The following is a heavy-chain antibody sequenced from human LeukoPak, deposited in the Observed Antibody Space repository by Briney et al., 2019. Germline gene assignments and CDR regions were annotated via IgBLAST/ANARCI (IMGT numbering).Heavy chain of an antibody. D-gene: IGHD3-3*01. J-gene: IGHJ5*02. CDR2: TYYRSKWFK. Sequence: SQTLSLTCAISGDSVSSKSTAWNWIRQSPSRGLEWLGRTYYRSKWFKEYASSVKSRIILNSDTSRNEVSLHLHSVTPEDTAVYYCTRGSIGGWFDPWGQGTPVTVSS. V-gene: IGHV6-1*01. CDR1: GDSVSSKSTA. CDR3: TRGSIGGWFDP.